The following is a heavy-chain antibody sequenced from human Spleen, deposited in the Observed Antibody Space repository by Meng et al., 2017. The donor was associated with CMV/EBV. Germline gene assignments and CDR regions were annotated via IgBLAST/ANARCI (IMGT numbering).Heavy chain of an antibody. J-gene: IGHJ6*02. CDR1: GSTFSSYS. Sequence: GGSLRLSCAASGSTFSSYSMNWVRQAPGKGLEWVSSISSSSSYIYYADSVKGRFTISRDNAKNSLYLQMNSLRAEDTAVYYCARDMRITMVRGSDYYYGMDVWGQGTTVTVSS. V-gene: IGHV3-21*01. D-gene: IGHD3-10*01. CDR3: ARDMRITMVRGSDYYYGMDV. CDR2: ISSSSSYI.